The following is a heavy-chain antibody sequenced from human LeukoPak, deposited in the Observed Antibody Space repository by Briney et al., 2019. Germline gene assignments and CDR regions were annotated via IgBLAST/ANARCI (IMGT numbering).Heavy chain of an antibody. CDR1: GGTFSSYA. CDR2: IIPIFGTA. Sequence: ASVKVSCKASGGTFSSYAISWVRQAPGQGLEWMGGIIPIFGTANYAQKFQGRVTITADESTSTAYTELSSLRSEDTAVYYCARPSGYSGNWFDPWGQGTLVTVSS. CDR3: ARPSGYSGNWFDP. D-gene: IGHD5-12*01. J-gene: IGHJ5*02. V-gene: IGHV1-69*13.